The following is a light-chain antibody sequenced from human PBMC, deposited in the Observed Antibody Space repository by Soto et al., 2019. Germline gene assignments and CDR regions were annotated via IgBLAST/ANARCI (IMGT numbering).Light chain of an antibody. CDR3: QQYGTSPST. Sequence: ENDLTQSPGTLSLSPGERATLSCRASQTVSSYLTWYQQRPGQAPRLLIYGASKRATGIPDRFSGSGSGTDFTLTISRLEPEDFALYYCQQYGTSPSTFGQGTRLEIK. V-gene: IGKV3-20*01. CDR2: GAS. J-gene: IGKJ5*01. CDR1: QTVSSY.